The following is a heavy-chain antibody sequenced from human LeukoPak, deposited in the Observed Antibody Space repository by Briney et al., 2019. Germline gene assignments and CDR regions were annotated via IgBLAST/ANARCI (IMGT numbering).Heavy chain of an antibody. CDR1: GYSFTSYW. CDR2: IYPGGSDT. J-gene: IGHJ4*02. V-gene: IGHV5-51*01. Sequence: GESLKISCKGSGYSFTSYWIGWVRQMPGKGLEWMGIIYPGGSDTKYSPSFQGQVTISADKSISTAYLQWSSLKASDTAMYYCARHHRDIVVVVAAPSYDYWGQGTLVTVSS. CDR3: ARHHRDIVVVVAAPSYDY. D-gene: IGHD2-15*01.